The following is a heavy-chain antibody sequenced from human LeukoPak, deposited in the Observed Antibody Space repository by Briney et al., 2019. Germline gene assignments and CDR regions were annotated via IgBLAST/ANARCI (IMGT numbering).Heavy chain of an antibody. Sequence: GESLKISCAASGFTFSSYAMSWVRQAPGKGLEWVSATSGSGGSTYFADSVKGRFTISRDNSKNTLYLQVNSLRAEDTAVYYCAKTSGYRRFDPWGQGTLVTVSS. J-gene: IGHJ5*02. CDR3: AKTSGYRRFDP. CDR1: GFTFSSYA. D-gene: IGHD5-12*01. V-gene: IGHV3-23*01. CDR2: TSGSGGST.